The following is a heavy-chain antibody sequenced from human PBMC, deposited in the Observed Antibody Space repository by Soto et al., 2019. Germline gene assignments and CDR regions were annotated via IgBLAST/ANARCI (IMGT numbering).Heavy chain of an antibody. Sequence: ASVKVSCKASGYTFTGYYMHWVRQAPGQGLEWMGWINPNSGGTNYAQKFQGRVTITRDTSISTAYMELSRLRSDDTDVYYCAKEYYDFWSGYSVDYWGQGTLVTVSS. CDR2: INPNSGGT. V-gene: IGHV1-2*02. CDR1: GYTFTGYY. D-gene: IGHD3-3*01. CDR3: AKEYYDFWSGYSVDY. J-gene: IGHJ4*02.